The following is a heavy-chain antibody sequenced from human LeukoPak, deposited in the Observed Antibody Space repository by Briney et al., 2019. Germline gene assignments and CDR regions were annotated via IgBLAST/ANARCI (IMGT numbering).Heavy chain of an antibody. V-gene: IGHV3-20*04. Sequence: GASLRLSCAASGFTFDDYGMSWVRQAPGKGLEWVSGLNWNGGSTGYADSVKGRFTISRDNAKNSLYLQMNSLRAEDTALYYCARATRRYFDHNPAFDIWGQGTMVTVSS. J-gene: IGHJ3*02. CDR3: ARATRRYFDHNPAFDI. CDR2: LNWNGGST. D-gene: IGHD3-9*01. CDR1: GFTFDDYG.